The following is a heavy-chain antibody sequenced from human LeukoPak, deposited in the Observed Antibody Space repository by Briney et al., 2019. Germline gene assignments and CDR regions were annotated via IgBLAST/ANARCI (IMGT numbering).Heavy chain of an antibody. D-gene: IGHD6-13*01. Sequence: SETLSLTCAVYGGSFSGYYWSWIRQPPGKGLEWIGEINHSGSTNYNPSLKSRVTISVDTSKNQFSLKLRSVTAADTAVYYCARRSSSWSKYFDYWGQGTLVTVSS. V-gene: IGHV4-34*01. CDR3: ARRSSSWSKYFDY. CDR1: GGSFSGYY. CDR2: INHSGST. J-gene: IGHJ4*02.